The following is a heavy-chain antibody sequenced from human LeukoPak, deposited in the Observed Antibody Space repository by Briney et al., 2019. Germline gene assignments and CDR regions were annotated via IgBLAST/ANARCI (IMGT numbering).Heavy chain of an antibody. V-gene: IGHV4-30-2*01. D-gene: IGHD3-10*01. CDR2: IYHSGST. CDR3: ASHNSPITMVRGVSHYYYYYGMDV. Sequence: SQTLSLTCAVSGGSISSGGYSWSWIRQPPGKGLEWIGYIYHSGSTYYNPSLKSRVTISVDRSKNQFSLKLSSVTAADTAVYYCASHNSPITMVRGVSHYYYYYGMDVWGQGTTVTVSS. CDR1: GGSISSGGYS. J-gene: IGHJ6*02.